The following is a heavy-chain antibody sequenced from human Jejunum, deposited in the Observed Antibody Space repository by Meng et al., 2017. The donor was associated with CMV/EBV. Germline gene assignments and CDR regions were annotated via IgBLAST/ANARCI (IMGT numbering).Heavy chain of an antibody. CDR2: ISPDGSDT. V-gene: IGHV3-74*01. CDR3: ARDFMYGPH. Sequence: LRVSCAASGFTFDKYWMHWIRQAPGKGLVWVSRISPDGSDTTYADSVRGRFTISRDNAKNTLFLQMDSPRAEDTAVYYYARDFMYGPHWGQGTLVTVSS. D-gene: IGHD2-8*01. CDR1: GFTFDKYW. J-gene: IGHJ4*02.